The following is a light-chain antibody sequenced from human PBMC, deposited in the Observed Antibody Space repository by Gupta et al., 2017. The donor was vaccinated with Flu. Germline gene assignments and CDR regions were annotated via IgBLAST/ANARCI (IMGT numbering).Light chain of an antibody. Sequence: DIVITQSPHSLAVSLGVRATINCKANRSGVYSFNNKNYLGWYQQKPGQPPKLLIYGASTRENGVPDCFSGSGSGTDFTLTISGLQADDVAVYYCQQEDNSPFTFGHGTKVEIK. CDR2: GAS. CDR1: RSGVYSFNNKNY. CDR3: QQEDNSPFT. J-gene: IGKJ3*01. V-gene: IGKV4-1*01.